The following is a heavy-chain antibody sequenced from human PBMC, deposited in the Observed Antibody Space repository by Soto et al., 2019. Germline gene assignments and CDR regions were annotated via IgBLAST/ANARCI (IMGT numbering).Heavy chain of an antibody. CDR1: GGTFSSYT. J-gene: IGHJ6*02. D-gene: IGHD4-17*01. CDR3: ARDRYGDYSYYYGMDV. V-gene: IGHV1-69*08. CDR2: IIPILGIA. Sequence: QVQLVQSGAEVKKPGSSVKVSCKASGGTFSSYTISWVRQAPGQGLEWMGRIIPILGIANYAQKFQGRVTITADKSTSTAYMELSSLRSEDTAVSYCARDRYGDYSYYYGMDVWGQGTTVTVSS.